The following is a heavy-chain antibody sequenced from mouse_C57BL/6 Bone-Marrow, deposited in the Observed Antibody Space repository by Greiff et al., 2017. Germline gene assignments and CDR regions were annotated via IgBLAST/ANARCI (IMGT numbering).Heavy chain of an antibody. J-gene: IGHJ2*01. CDR3: ARLEPYYFDY. V-gene: IGHV1-63*01. CDR1: GYTFTNYW. CDR2: IYPGGGYT. Sequence: VQLQQSGAELVRPGTSVKMSCKASGYTFTNYWIGWAKQRPGHGLEWIGDIYPGGGYTNDNEKFKGKATLTADKSSSTAYMQFSSLTSEDSAIYYCARLEPYYFDYWGQGTTLTVSS.